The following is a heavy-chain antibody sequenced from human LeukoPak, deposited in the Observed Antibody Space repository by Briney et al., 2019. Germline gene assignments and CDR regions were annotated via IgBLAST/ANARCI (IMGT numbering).Heavy chain of an antibody. CDR3: VRSGYQLPPPRAFDI. D-gene: IGHD5-12*01. CDR1: GYSFTSYW. Sequence: TGESLKISCKGSGYSFTSYWIGWVHQMPGKGLEWMGIIYPGDSDTRYSPSFQGQVTISADKSISTAYLQWSSLKASDTAMYYCVRSGYQLPPPRAFDIWGQGTMVTVSS. V-gene: IGHV5-51*07. J-gene: IGHJ3*02. CDR2: IYPGDSDT.